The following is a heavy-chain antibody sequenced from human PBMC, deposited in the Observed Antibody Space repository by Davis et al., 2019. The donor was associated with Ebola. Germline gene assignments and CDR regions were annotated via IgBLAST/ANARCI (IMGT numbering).Heavy chain of an antibody. CDR1: GFTFSNFA. D-gene: IGHD2-2*01. CDR2: IGPDGNNI. J-gene: IGHJ4*02. V-gene: IGHV3-23*03. CDR3: AQYQQRGADY. Sequence: PGGSLRLSCAASGFTFSNFAMSWARQTPGRGLEWVSVIGPDGNNIHYSDSVEGRFTISRDNSKNTLYLDINSLRGEDTAVYYCAQYQQRGADYWGQGTLVTVSS.